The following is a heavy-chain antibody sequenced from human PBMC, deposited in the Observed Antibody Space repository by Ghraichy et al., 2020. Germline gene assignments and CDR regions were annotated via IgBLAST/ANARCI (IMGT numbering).Heavy chain of an antibody. CDR2: ITTKSGNT. CDR1: GYSFISYA. V-gene: IGHV1-18*01. CDR3: ARGVNWLDP. J-gene: IGHJ5*02. Sequence: ASVKVSCKASGYSFISYAITWVRQAPGQGLEWKGWITTKSGNTQYAQKFQGRVIMTAETSTDTAYMELRSLRFDDTAVYYCARGVNWLDPWGQGTLVTVSS.